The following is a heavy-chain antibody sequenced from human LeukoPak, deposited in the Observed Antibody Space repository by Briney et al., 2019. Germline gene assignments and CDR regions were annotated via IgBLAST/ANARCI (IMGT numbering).Heavy chain of an antibody. V-gene: IGHV3-21*01. CDR3: ARHAGTAAAGYRRAFDI. J-gene: IGHJ3*02. CDR2: ISSSSNYI. Sequence: PGGSLRLSCAASGFTFSSHSMNWVRQAPGKGLEWVSSISSSSNYIYYADSVKGRFTISRDNAKNSLYLQVNSLRAEDTAVYYCARHAGTAAAGYRRAFDIWGQGTMVTVSS. CDR1: GFTFSSHS. D-gene: IGHD6-13*01.